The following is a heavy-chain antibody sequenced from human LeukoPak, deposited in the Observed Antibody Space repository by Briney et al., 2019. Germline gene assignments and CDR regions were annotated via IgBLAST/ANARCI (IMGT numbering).Heavy chain of an antibody. Sequence: GGSLRLSCAASGFTFSSYAMSWVRQAPGKGLEWVSAISGSGGSTYYADSVKGRFTISRGNSKNTLYLQMNSLRAEDTAVYYCAKSYYYDSSGYYPPYYFDYWGQGTLVIVSS. D-gene: IGHD3-22*01. J-gene: IGHJ4*02. CDR1: GFTFSSYA. CDR3: AKSYYYDSSGYYPPYYFDY. V-gene: IGHV3-23*01. CDR2: ISGSGGST.